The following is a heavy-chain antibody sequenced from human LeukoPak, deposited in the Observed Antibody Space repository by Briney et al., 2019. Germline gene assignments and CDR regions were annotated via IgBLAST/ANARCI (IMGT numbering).Heavy chain of an antibody. V-gene: IGHV3-23*01. CDR3: AKDKGSGSLDGMDV. D-gene: IGHD3-10*01. CDR1: GFTFTNYA. CDR2: ISGSGGGA. Sequence: GGSLRLSCAASGFTFTNYAMNWVRQAPGKGLEWVSVISGSGGGANYADSVKGRFTISRDNSKNSLYLQMNSLRAEDTAVYYCAKDKGSGSLDGMDVWGQGTTVTVSS. J-gene: IGHJ6*02.